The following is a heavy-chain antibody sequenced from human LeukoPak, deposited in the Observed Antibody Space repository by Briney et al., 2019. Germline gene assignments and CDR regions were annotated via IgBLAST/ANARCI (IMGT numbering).Heavy chain of an antibody. D-gene: IGHD3-22*01. CDR1: DGSISSYY. J-gene: IGHJ6*02. V-gene: IGHV4-59*01. Sequence: SETLSLTCTVSDGSISSYYWSWIRQPPGKGLEWIGYIYYSGSTNYNPSLKSRVTISVDTSKNQFSLKLSSVTAADTAVYYCARAYYYDSSGYYYGPYYYGMDVWGQGTTVTVSS. CDR2: IYYSGST. CDR3: ARAYYYDSSGYYYGPYYYGMDV.